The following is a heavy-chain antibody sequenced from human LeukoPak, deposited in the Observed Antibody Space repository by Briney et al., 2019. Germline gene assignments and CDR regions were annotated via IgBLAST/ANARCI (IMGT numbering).Heavy chain of an antibody. Sequence: GASVKVSCKASGYTFTGYYMHWVRQAPGQGLEWMGWINPNSGGTNYAQKFQGRVSMTRDSSISTAYMDLSDLRSDDTAVYSCARGRNIEMTTMGGGSDYWGQGTLVTISS. CDR3: ARGRNIEMTTMGGGSDY. J-gene: IGHJ4*02. D-gene: IGHD5-24*01. V-gene: IGHV1-2*02. CDR1: GYTFTGYY. CDR2: INPNSGGT.